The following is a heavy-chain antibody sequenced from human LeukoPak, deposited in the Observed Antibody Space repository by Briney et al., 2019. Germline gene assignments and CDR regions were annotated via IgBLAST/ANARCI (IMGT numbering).Heavy chain of an antibody. J-gene: IGHJ4*02. CDR2: ITSNGGST. CDR1: GFTFSTYG. D-gene: IGHD6-19*01. CDR3: VTRYSSGWYDY. Sequence: PGGSLRLSCSASGFTFSTYGMYWVRQAPGPGLEYVSAITSNGGSTYYADSVKGRFTISRDNSKNTLYLQMSTRRAEGTAVYYCVTRYSSGWYDYWGQGTLVTVSS. V-gene: IGHV3-64D*09.